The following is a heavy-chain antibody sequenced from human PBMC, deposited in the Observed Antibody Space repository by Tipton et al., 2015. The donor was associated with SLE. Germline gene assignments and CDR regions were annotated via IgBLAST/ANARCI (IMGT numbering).Heavy chain of an antibody. Sequence: TLSLTCAVYGGSFSGYYWSWIRQPAGKGLEWIGRIYTSGSTNYNPSLKSRVTMSVDTSKNQFSLKLSSVTAADTAVYYCARGIDAFDIWGQGTMVTVSS. CDR1: GGSFSGYY. CDR3: ARGIDAFDI. CDR2: IYTSGST. V-gene: IGHV4-59*10. J-gene: IGHJ3*02.